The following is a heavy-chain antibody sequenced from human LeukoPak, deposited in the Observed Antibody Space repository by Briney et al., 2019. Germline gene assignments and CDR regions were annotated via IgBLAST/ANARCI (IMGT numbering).Heavy chain of an antibody. CDR3: AKDIYSYYDSSGYPDY. D-gene: IGHD3-22*01. V-gene: IGHV3-9*01. CDR1: GFTFADYA. CDR2: ISWNSGRI. J-gene: IGHJ4*02. Sequence: PGGSLRLSCAASGFTFADYAMHWVQHAPGKGLEWVSGISWNSGRIGYADSVRGRFTISRDNAKNSLYLQMNSLRAEDTALYYCAKDIYSYYDSSGYPDYWGQGTLVTVSS.